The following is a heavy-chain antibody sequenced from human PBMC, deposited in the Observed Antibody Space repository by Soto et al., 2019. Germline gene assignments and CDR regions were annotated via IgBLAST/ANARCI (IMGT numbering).Heavy chain of an antibody. Sequence: SVKVSCKASGGTFRTYAIDWVRQAPGQGLEWMGGIIPLFGTAKYAQNFQGRITITADESTNTAYMELRSLRSQDTAVYYCARGVHYDSSGYYYFYWGQGTLVTVSS. CDR1: GGTFRTYA. J-gene: IGHJ4*02. CDR2: IIPLFGTA. D-gene: IGHD3-22*01. CDR3: ARGVHYDSSGYYYFY. V-gene: IGHV1-69*13.